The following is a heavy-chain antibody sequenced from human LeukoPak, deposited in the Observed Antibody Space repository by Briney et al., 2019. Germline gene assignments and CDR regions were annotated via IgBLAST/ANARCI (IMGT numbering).Heavy chain of an antibody. CDR3: AKDWERWLQFMGDY. J-gene: IGHJ4*02. Sequence: GGSLRLSCAASGFTFSSYGMHWVRQAPGKGLEWVAVISYDGSNKYYADSVKGRFTISRDNSKNTLYLQMNSLRAEDAAVYYCAKDWERWLQFMGDYWGQGTLVTVSS. D-gene: IGHD5-24*01. CDR1: GFTFSSYG. CDR2: ISYDGSNK. V-gene: IGHV3-30*18.